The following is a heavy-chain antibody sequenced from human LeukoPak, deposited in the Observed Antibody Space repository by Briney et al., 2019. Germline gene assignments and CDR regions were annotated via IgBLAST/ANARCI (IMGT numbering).Heavy chain of an antibody. Sequence: ASVKFSCKASGYTFTNYDINWVRQATGQGLEWMGWMNPNSGNTGHAQKFQGRVTMTRDTSISTAYMELSSLRPEDTAVYYCARGGMITFGGVSWGQGTLVTVSS. CDR3: ARGGMITFGGVS. J-gene: IGHJ5*02. V-gene: IGHV1-8*01. D-gene: IGHD3-16*01. CDR1: GYTFTNYD. CDR2: MNPNSGNT.